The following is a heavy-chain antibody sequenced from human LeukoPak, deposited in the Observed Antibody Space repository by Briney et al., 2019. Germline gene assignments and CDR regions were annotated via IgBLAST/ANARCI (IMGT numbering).Heavy chain of an antibody. V-gene: IGHV4-28*01. CDR2: IYHTGST. CDR1: GYSISSSNW. J-gene: IGHJ4*02. D-gene: IGHD1-14*01. Sequence: PSDTLSLTCAVSGYSISSSNWWGWIRQPPGKGLEWIGYIYHTGSTHYNPSLRSRATMSVDTSKNQFSLKLSSVTAVDTTVYFCARKIDSIYHLDDWGQGTLVTVSS. CDR3: ARKIDSIYHLDD.